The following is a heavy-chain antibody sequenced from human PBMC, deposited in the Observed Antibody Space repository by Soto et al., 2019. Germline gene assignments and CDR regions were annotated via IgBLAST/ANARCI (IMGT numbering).Heavy chain of an antibody. CDR3: AKDLSTPIRWGGSGSPQGDAFDI. Sequence: GGSLRLSCAASGFTFSSYGMHWVRQAPGKGLEWVAVISYDGSNKYYADSVKGRFTISRDNSKNTLYLQMNSLRAEDTAVYYCAKDLSTPIRWGGSGSPQGDAFDIWGQGTMVTVSS. CDR2: ISYDGSNK. V-gene: IGHV3-30*18. CDR1: GFTFSSYG. D-gene: IGHD3-10*01. J-gene: IGHJ3*02.